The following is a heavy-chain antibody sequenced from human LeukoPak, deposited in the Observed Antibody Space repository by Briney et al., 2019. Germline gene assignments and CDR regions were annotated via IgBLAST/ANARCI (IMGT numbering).Heavy chain of an antibody. D-gene: IGHD3-3*01. CDR2: IYPGDSDT. J-gene: IGHJ4*02. V-gene: IGHV5-51*01. CDR1: GYSFTSYW. Sequence: GESLKISCKGPGYSFTSYWIGWVRQMPGKGLEWMGIIYPGDSDTRYSPSFQGQVTISADKSISTAYLQWSSLKASDTAMYYCATHYDFWSGYYPYWGQGTLVTVSS. CDR3: ATHYDFWSGYYPY.